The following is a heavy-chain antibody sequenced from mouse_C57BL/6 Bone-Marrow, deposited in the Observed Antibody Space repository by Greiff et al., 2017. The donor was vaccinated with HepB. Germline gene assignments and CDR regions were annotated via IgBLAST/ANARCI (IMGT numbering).Heavy chain of an antibody. V-gene: IGHV14-3*01. CDR2: IDPANGNT. CDR1: GFNIKNSY. Sequence: VQLQQSVAELVRPGASVTLSCTASGFNIKNSYMHWVKQRPEQGLEWIGRIDPANGNTKYAPKFQGKATITADKSANTAYLQLSSLTSVDTAIYYCASDCSSSLYYAMDYWGQGTSVTVSA. J-gene: IGHJ4*01. D-gene: IGHD1-1*01. CDR3: ASDCSSSLYYAMDY.